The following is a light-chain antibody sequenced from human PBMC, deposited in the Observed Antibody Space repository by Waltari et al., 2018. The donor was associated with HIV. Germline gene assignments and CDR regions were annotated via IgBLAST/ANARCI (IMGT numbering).Light chain of an antibody. V-gene: IGLV1-51*01. J-gene: IGLJ2*01. CDR1: NSHIGNTY. CDR2: DNN. Sequence: QSVLTQPPSVSAAPGQKVTISSSGRNSHIGNTYVPWYQQLPGSAPKLLIYDNNKRPSGIPDRCSGSKSGTSATLGITGLQTGDEADYYCGTWDSSLSAGVFGGGTKVTVL. CDR3: GTWDSSLSAGV.